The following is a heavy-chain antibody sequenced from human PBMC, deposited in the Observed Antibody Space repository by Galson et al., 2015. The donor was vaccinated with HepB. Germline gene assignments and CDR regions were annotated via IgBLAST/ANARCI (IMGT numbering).Heavy chain of an antibody. D-gene: IGHD2-15*01. V-gene: IGHV4-34*01. J-gene: IGHJ5*02. Sequence: GTLSLTCAVYGGSFSGYYWSWIRQPPGKGLEWIGEINHSGSTNYNPSLKSRVTISVDTSKNQFSLKLSSVTAADTAVYYCARGLGSWFDPWGQGTLVTVSS. CDR2: INHSGST. CDR3: ARGLGSWFDP. CDR1: GGSFSGYY.